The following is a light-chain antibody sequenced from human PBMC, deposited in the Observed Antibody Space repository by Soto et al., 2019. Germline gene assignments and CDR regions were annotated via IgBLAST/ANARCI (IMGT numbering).Light chain of an antibody. V-gene: IGKV3-20*01. Sequence: ETVLTQSPGTVSLSPGDRATLSCRASQSVNNNYLAWYQQLPGQAPRLLIYGASNRATGIPDRFSGSGSGTDFTLTISRLEPEDFAVYYWQQYGDSRYSFGQGTKLEIK. CDR3: QQYGDSRYS. CDR1: QSVNNNY. CDR2: GAS. J-gene: IGKJ2*03.